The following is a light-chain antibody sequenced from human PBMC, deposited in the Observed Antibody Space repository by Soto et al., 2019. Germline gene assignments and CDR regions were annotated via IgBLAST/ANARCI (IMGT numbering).Light chain of an antibody. V-gene: IGLV2-14*01. CDR1: RSDVGGYHY. J-gene: IGLJ1*01. CDR2: EVT. Sequence: QSALTQPASVSGSPGQSITISFTGTRSDVGGYHYVSWYQQHPGKAPKLMIYEVTDRPSGVSNRFSGSKSGNTASLTISGLQAEDEADYYCSSYISSSTPYVFGTGTKATVL. CDR3: SSYISSSTPYV.